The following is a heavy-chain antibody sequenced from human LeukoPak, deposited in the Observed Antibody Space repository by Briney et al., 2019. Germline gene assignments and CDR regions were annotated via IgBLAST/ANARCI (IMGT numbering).Heavy chain of an antibody. CDR2: IDWDDDK. D-gene: IGHD6-13*01. CDR3: ARGSSWDDSYYYYGMDV. J-gene: IGHJ6*02. V-gene: IGHV2-70*01. Sequence: SGPALVKPPQTLTLTCTFSGFSLSTSGMCVSWIRQPPGKALEWLALIDWDDDKYYSTSLKTRLTISKDTSKNQVVLTMTNMDPVDTATYYCARGSSWDDSYYYYGMDVWGQGTTVTVSS. CDR1: GFSLSTSGMC.